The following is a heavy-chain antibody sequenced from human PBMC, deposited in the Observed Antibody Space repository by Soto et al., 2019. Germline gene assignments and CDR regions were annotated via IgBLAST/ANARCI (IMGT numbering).Heavy chain of an antibody. CDR2: ISGSDGNT. J-gene: IGHJ4*02. CDR1: GFSFSSYA. CDR3: AGGSVLDY. D-gene: IGHD3-16*01. V-gene: IGHV3-23*01. Sequence: EVQLLESGGGLVRPGGSLRLSCTASGFSFSSYALSWVRQAPGKGLEWVATISGSDGNTYYADSVKGRFSISRDTSKTTLYLEMTSLRVEDTAVYYCAGGSVLDYWGQGTRVTVS.